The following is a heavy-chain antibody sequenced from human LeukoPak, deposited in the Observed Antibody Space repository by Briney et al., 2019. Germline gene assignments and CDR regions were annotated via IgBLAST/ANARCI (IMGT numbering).Heavy chain of an antibody. D-gene: IGHD1-14*01. CDR3: AKATGYLL. CDR2: ISGSDDGT. CDR1: GFTFSSYA. V-gene: IGHV3-23*01. J-gene: IGHJ4*02. Sequence: GGSLRLSCAASGFTFSSYAMSWVRQAPGTGFEWVSAISGSDDGTYYAASVKGRFTISRDNSKNTLYLQMNNLRAEDTAVYYCAKATGYLLWGQGTLVTVSS.